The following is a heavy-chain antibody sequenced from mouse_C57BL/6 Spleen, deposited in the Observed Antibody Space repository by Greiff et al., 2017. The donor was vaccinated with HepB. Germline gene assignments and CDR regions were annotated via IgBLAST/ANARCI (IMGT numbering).Heavy chain of an antibody. CDR1: GYTFTDYY. D-gene: IGHD1-1*01. CDR2: INPYNGGT. V-gene: IGHV1-19*01. CDR3: ARQTTVVEDYFDY. Sequence: VQLQQSGPVLVKPGASVKMSCKASGYTFTDYYMNWVKQSHGKSLEWIGVINPYNGGTSYNQKFKGKATLTVDKSSSTPYMELNSLTSEDSAVYYCARQTTVVEDYFDYWGQGTTLTVSS. J-gene: IGHJ2*01.